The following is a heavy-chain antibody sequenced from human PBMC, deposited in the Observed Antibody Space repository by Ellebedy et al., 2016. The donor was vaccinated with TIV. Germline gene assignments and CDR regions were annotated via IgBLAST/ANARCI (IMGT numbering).Heavy chain of an antibody. CDR3: ARVDLGLAFDY. Sequence: GESLKISCVVSGFRLRANYMSWVRPAPGKGPEWVSIIYSAGNTYYADSVKGRFTIPRDTSKNPVILQMNTLRAEDTAVYYCARVDLGLAFDYWGRGILVTVSS. J-gene: IGHJ4*02. D-gene: IGHD3/OR15-3a*01. CDR1: GFRLRANY. CDR2: IYSAGNT. V-gene: IGHV3-53*01.